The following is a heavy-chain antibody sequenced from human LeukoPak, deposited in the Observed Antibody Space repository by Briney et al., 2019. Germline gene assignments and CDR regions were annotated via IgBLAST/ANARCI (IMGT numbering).Heavy chain of an antibody. J-gene: IGHJ4*02. D-gene: IGHD2-15*01. CDR1: GGSISSGGYS. Sequence: SQTLSLTCAVSGGSISSGGYSWSWIRQPPRKGLEWIGYIYHSGSTYYNPSLKSRVTISVDRSKNQFSLKLNSVTAADTAVYYCARTGYCSGGSCYSNFDYWGQGTLVTVSS. CDR3: ARTGYCSGGSCYSNFDY. V-gene: IGHV4-30-2*01. CDR2: IYHSGST.